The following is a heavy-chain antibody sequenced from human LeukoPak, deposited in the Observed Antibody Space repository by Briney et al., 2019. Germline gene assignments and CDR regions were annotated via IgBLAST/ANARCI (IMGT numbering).Heavy chain of an antibody. CDR3: ARARIAARRYGMDV. D-gene: IGHD6-6*01. V-gene: IGHV3-21*01. Sequence: GGSLRLSCAASGFTFSSYSMNWVRQAPGKRLEWVSSISSSSSYIYYADSVKGRFTTSRDNAKNSLYLQMNSLRAEDTAVYYCARARIAARRYGMDVWGQGTTVTVSS. J-gene: IGHJ6*02. CDR1: GFTFSSYS. CDR2: ISSSSSYI.